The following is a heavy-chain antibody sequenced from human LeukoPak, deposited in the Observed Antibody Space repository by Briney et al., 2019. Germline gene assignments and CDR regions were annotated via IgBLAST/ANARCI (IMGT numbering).Heavy chain of an antibody. CDR1: GFTFSSYG. CDR2: ISYDGSNK. V-gene: IGHV3-30*18. Sequence: GRSLRLSCAASGFTFSSYGMHWVRQAPGKGLEWVAVISYDGSNKYYADSVKGRFTISRDNSKNTLYLQMNSLRAEDTAVYYCAKSRTVTIPYYFDYWGQGTLVTVSS. D-gene: IGHD4-17*01. J-gene: IGHJ4*02. CDR3: AKSRTVTIPYYFDY.